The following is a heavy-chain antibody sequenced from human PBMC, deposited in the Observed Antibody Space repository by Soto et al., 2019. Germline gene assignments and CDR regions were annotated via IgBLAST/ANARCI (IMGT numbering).Heavy chain of an antibody. CDR2: IYYSGST. CDR1: GGSISSGGYY. V-gene: IGHV4-31*03. J-gene: IGHJ4*02. Sequence: SETLSLTCTVSGGSISSGGYYWSWIRQHPGKGLEWIGYIYYSGSTYYNPSLKSRVTISVDTSKNQFSLKLSSVTAADTAVYYCARVSYENYFDYWGQGTLVTVSS. CDR3: ARVSYENYFDY. D-gene: IGHD5-12*01.